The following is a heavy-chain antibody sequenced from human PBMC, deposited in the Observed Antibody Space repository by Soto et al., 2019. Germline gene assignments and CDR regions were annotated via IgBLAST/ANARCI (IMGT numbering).Heavy chain of an antibody. J-gene: IGHJ4*02. V-gene: IGHV3-30*18. CDR3: AKTITVPPSDDSRGRGALIDH. CDR1: GFTFSVFG. Sequence: QVHLVESGGGVVQPGGSLRLSCAASGFTFSVFGMHWVRQAPGKGPEWVAVISHDGNSKHYADSVKGRFSISRDNARNTVSLLMDSLRPEDTGVYYCAKTITVPPSDDSRGRGALIDHWGQGTLVTVAS. D-gene: IGHD6-19*01. CDR2: ISHDGNSK.